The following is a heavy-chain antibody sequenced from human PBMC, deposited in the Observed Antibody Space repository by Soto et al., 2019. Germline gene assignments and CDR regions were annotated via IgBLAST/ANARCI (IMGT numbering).Heavy chain of an antibody. D-gene: IGHD3-10*01. Sequence: ASVKVSCKASGYTLTSYGISWVRQAPGQGLEWMGWISAYNGNTNYAQKLQGRVTMTTDTYTSTAYMELRSLRSDDTAVYYWARAFQLTNKYRAGTPPGYWGQVTLVTVS. CDR2: ISAYNGNT. CDR3: ARAFQLTNKYRAGTPPGY. V-gene: IGHV1-18*01. J-gene: IGHJ4*02. CDR1: GYTLTSYG.